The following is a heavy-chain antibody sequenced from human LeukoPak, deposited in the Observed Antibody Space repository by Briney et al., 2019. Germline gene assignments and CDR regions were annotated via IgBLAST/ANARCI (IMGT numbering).Heavy chain of an antibody. J-gene: IGHJ4*02. CDR3: TGPRSPNNYGPGHFDS. D-gene: IGHD5-18*01. V-gene: IGHV3-49*04. CDR2: IRSKAYGGTT. CDR1: GFTFGDYA. Sequence: GRSLRLSCTASGFTFGDYAMSWVRQAPGKGLEWVGFIRSKAYGGTTEYAASVKGRFTISRDDSKSIAYLQMNSLKTEDTAVYYCTGPRSPNNYGPGHFDSWGQGTLITVSS.